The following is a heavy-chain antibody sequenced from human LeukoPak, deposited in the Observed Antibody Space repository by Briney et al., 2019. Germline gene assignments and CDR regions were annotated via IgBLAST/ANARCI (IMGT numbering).Heavy chain of an antibody. V-gene: IGHV3-21*01. CDR3: ARNSFAGTMVRGAPLSP. Sequence: MSGGSLRLSCAASGFTFSSYSMNWVRQAPGKGLEWVSSISSSSSYIYYADSVKGRFTISRDNAKNSLYLQMNSLRAEDTAVYYCARNSFAGTMVRGAPLSPWGQGTLVTVSS. CDR1: GFTFSSYS. D-gene: IGHD3-10*01. J-gene: IGHJ5*02. CDR2: ISSSSSYI.